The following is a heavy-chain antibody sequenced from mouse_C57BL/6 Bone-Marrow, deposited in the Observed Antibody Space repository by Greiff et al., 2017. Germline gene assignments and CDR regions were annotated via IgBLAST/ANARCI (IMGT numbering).Heavy chain of an antibody. D-gene: IGHD1-1*01. V-gene: IGHV5-15*01. CDR2: ISNLAYSI. CDR1: GFTFSDYG. J-gene: IGHJ4*01. CDR3: ARQDYGSSYDYAMDY. Sequence: VHLVESGGGLVQPGGSLKLSCAASGFTFSDYGMAWVRQAPRKGPEWVAFISNLAYSIYYADTVTGRFTISRENAKNTLYLEMSSLRSEDTAMYYCARQDYGSSYDYAMDYWGQGTSVTVSS.